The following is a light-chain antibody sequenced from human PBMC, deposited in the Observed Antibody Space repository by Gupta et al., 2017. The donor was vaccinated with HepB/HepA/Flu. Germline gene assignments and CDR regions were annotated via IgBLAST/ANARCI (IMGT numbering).Light chain of an antibody. V-gene: IGKV1-39*01. CDR3: QRTYSAPWT. CDR1: QNIRAY. CDR2: GAS. Sequence: DMQVTQSTPSLSASVGDRITITCRAGQNIRAYLNWYQQRPGKAPNLLIYGASNLQTGVPSRFSGSGSGTEFTLTISSLQLEDFATYFCQRTYSAPWTFGLGTKVDMK. J-gene: IGKJ1*01.